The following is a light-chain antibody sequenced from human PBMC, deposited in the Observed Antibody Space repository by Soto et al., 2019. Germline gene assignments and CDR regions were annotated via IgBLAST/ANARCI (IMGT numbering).Light chain of an antibody. V-gene: IGKV3-20*01. J-gene: IGKJ2*01. Sequence: EIVLTQSPGTLSLSPGERATLSCRASQSVSSNYIAWYQQNPGQAPRLLIYGASTRATGIPVRFSGSGSGTDFTLTISRLEAEDFAVYFCQQYGRSPPFAFGQGTKVEIK. CDR3: QQYGRSPPFA. CDR2: GAS. CDR1: QSVSSNY.